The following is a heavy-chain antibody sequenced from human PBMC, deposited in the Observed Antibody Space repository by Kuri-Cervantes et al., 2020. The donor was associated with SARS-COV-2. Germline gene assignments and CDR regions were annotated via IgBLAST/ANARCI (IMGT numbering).Heavy chain of an antibody. CDR3: AKEERTAFDY. CDR2: ISYDGSNK. Sequence: GESLKISCAASGFTFSSYGMHWVRQAPGKGLEWVAVISYDGSNKYYADSVKGRFTISRDNSKNTLYLQMNSLRAEDTAAYYCAKEERTAFDYWGQGTLVTVSS. V-gene: IGHV3-30*18. CDR1: GFTFSSYG. J-gene: IGHJ4*02.